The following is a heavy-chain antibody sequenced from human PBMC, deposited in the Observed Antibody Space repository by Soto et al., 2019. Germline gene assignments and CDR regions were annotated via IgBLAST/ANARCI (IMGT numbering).Heavy chain of an antibody. Sequence: QVQLVQSGAEVKKPGSSVKVSCKASGGTFSSYAISWVRQAPGQWLEWMGGIIPIFGTANYAQKFQGRVTITADESTSTAYMELSSLRSEDTAVYYCARYGYYYDSSGYYSPFDYWGQGTLVTVSS. V-gene: IGHV1-69*01. J-gene: IGHJ4*02. CDR2: IIPIFGTA. D-gene: IGHD3-22*01. CDR3: ARYGYYYDSSGYYSPFDY. CDR1: GGTFSSYA.